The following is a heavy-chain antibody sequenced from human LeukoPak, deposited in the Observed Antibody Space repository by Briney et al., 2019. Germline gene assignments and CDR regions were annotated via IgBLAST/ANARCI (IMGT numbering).Heavy chain of an antibody. Sequence: GGSLRLSCADSGFTFSNYWMSWVRQAPGKGLEWVANMNQDGSEKYYVDSVKGRFTISRDNAKNSLYLQMNIPRAEDTAVYYCARESHATFDYWGQGTLVIVSS. D-gene: IGHD1-26*01. CDR2: MNQDGSEK. J-gene: IGHJ4*02. CDR3: ARESHATFDY. V-gene: IGHV3-7*01. CDR1: GFTFSNYW.